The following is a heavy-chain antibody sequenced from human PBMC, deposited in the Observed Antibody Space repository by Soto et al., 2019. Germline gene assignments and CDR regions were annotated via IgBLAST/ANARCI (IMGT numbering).Heavy chain of an antibody. CDR3: RRRGTPIDY. CDR1: GYTFTNFG. CDR2: ISAYNGNT. J-gene: IGHJ4*02. V-gene: IGHV1-18*01. Sequence: QVQLVQSGAEVKKPGASVKVSCKTSGYTFTNFGLTWVRQAPGQGLEWMGWISAYNGNTNYAQNFQGRVTMTTDTSTSTAYMELRSLTSDATVVYYCRRRGTPIDYWGQGTLVTVSS. D-gene: IGHD3-16*01.